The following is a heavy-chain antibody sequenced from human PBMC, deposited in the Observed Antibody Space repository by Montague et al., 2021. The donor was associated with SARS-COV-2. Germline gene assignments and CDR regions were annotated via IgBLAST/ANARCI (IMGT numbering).Heavy chain of an antibody. V-gene: IGHV4-59*01. CDR2: IYYTGST. CDR1: GGSISSYY. J-gene: IGHJ4*02. D-gene: IGHD2-15*01. CDR3: ARAQNICFIANCVNYFDL. Sequence: SETLSLTCGVSGGSISSYYWSWIRQPPGKGLEWIGYIYYTGSTKYNPSLKSRVSMSLDTSKNHFSLRLSAVTAADTARYYCARAQNICFIANCVNYFDLWGLGALVTVSS.